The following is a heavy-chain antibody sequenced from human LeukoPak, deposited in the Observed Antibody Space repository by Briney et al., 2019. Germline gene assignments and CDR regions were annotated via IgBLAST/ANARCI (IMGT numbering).Heavy chain of an antibody. J-gene: IGHJ5*02. CDR3: ARDSGTTGEVKFDP. Sequence: SETLSLTCSVSGDSISLSFYYWGWIRQPPGKALAWIGSVYYSGTTSYNPSLKSRVTISVDMSRNHFSLRLRSVTAADTAVYYCARDSGTTGEVKFDPWGQGTLVTVSS. D-gene: IGHD3-10*01. CDR2: VYYSGTT. CDR1: GDSISLSFYY. V-gene: IGHV4-39*07.